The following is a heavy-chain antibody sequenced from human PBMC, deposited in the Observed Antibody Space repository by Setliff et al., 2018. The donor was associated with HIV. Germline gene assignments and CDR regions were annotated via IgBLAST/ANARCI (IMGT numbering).Heavy chain of an antibody. Sequence: PGGSLRLSCAASGFTFSFHAMTWVRQAPGKGLEWVSGINGDGDSTYYADSVKGRFTVSRDNSKDTLTLQMNDLRAEDTAVYYCARSGGIGNYHWDVWGKGTTVTVSS. CDR3: ARSGGIGNYHWDV. CDR1: GFTFSFHA. D-gene: IGHD3-16*01. V-gene: IGHV3-23*01. CDR2: INGDGDST. J-gene: IGHJ6*03.